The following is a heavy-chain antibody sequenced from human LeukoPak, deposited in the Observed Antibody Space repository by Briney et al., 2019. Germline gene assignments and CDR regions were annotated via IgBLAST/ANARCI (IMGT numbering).Heavy chain of an antibody. CDR2: ISGSGGST. D-gene: IGHD2-2*01. Sequence: GGSLRLSCAASGFTFSSYAMSWVRQAPGKGLEWVSAISGSGGSTYYADSVKGRFTISRDNSKNTLYLQMNSLRAEDTAVYYCAKDDVPAAMARRLFDYWGQGTLVTVSS. CDR3: AKDDVPAAMARRLFDY. V-gene: IGHV3-23*01. J-gene: IGHJ4*02. CDR1: GFTFSSYA.